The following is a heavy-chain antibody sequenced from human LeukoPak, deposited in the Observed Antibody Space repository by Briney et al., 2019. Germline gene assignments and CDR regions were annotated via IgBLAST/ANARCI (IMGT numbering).Heavy chain of an antibody. V-gene: IGHV3-23*01. D-gene: IGHD3-10*01. CDR3: AKDPRSYYYGSGSSPFDY. J-gene: IGHJ4*02. Sequence: SGGSLRLSCAASGFTFSSYAMSWVRQAPGKGLEWVSAISGSGGSTYYADSVKGRFTISRDNSKNTLYLQMNSLRAEDTAVYYCAKDPRSYYYGSGSSPFDYWGQGTLVTVSS. CDR1: GFTFSSYA. CDR2: ISGSGGST.